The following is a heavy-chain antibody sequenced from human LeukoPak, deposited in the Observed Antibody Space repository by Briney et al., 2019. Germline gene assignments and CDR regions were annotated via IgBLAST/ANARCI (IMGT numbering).Heavy chain of an antibody. J-gene: IGHJ4*02. Sequence: GGSLRLSCAASGFTFSDYYMSWIRQAPGKGLEWVSYISSSGSSTFHADSVKGRFTISRDNAKNSPYLQMNSLTAEDTAVYYCARTAGGYFDYWGQGNLVTVSS. CDR1: GFTFSDYY. V-gene: IGHV3-11*01. CDR3: ARTAGGYFDY. D-gene: IGHD6-13*01. CDR2: ISSSGSST.